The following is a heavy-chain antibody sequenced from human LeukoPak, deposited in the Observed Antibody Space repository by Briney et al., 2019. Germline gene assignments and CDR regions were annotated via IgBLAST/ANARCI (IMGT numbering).Heavy chain of an antibody. J-gene: IGHJ4*02. D-gene: IGHD4-11*01. CDR1: RGSIIRYF. CDR2: IYYSGSA. V-gene: IGHV4-59*01. Sequence: SETLSLTRTVSRGSIIRYFWTWVRPPPGEEVGWVGHIYYSGSANYNPTLQSRITMSVDTSKNQFSLRLDSVTTADTAVYYCARGGPTVTSYSSWDSWGQGTLVTVSS. CDR3: ARGGPTVTSYSSWDS.